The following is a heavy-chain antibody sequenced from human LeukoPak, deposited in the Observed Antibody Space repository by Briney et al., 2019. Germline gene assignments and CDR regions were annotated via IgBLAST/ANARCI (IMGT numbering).Heavy chain of an antibody. CDR3: ARGDSSSWSPEDY. V-gene: IGHV3-11*01. Sequence: KSGGSLRLSCVVSGFGFSDSYMTWIRQTPGKGLEWLAYISGSGSDMYYADSVKGRFTISRDNAKNSLYLQMNSLRAEDTALYYCARGDSSSWSPEDYWGQGTLVTVSS. CDR1: GFGFSDSY. J-gene: IGHJ4*02. CDR2: ISGSGSDM. D-gene: IGHD6-13*01.